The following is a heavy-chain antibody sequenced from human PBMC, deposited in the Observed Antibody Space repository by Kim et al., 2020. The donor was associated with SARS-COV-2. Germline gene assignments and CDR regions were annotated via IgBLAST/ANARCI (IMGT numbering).Heavy chain of an antibody. CDR2: ISYDGSNK. D-gene: IGHD4-17*01. CDR3: ARARPAETTKSWFDP. J-gene: IGHJ5*02. Sequence: GGSLRLSCAASGFTFSSYAMHWVRQAPGKGLEWVAVISYDGSNKYYADSVKGRFTISRDNSKNTLYLQMNSLRAEDTAVYYCARARPAETTKSWFDPWGQGTLVTVSS. V-gene: IGHV3-30-3*01. CDR1: GFTFSSYA.